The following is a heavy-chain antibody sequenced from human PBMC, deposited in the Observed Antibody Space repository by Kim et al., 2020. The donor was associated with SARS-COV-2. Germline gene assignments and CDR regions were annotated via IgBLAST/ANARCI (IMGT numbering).Heavy chain of an antibody. CDR3: AREAPAAAGRALDY. D-gene: IGHD6-13*01. J-gene: IGHJ4*02. Sequence: SETLSLTCTVSGGSISSDSYYWSWIRQPAGKGLEWIGRIYTSGSTNYNPSLKSRVTISVDTSNNQFSLKLSSVTAADTAVYYCAREAPAAAGRALDYWGQGTLITVSS. V-gene: IGHV4-61*02. CDR1: GGSISSDSYY. CDR2: IYTSGST.